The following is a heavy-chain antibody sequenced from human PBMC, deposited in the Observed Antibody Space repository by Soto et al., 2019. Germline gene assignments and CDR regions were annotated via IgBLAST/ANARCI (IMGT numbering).Heavy chain of an antibody. J-gene: IGHJ3*01. D-gene: IGHD2-21*02. Sequence: ASVKVSCKTSGFTFTNSAVQWVRQARGQRLEWIGWIIVASGRTNYAREVQERVTISRDTSTSTAYMELSGLRSEDTAVYYCVAELYSGGGCCSFDFWGKGTMVTVSS. CDR2: IIVASGRT. V-gene: IGHV1-58*01. CDR3: VAELYSGGGCCSFDF. CDR1: GFTFTNSA.